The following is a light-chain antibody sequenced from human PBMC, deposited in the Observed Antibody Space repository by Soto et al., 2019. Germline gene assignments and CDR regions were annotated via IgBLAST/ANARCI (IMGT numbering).Light chain of an antibody. CDR1: SSDLASYNL. J-gene: IGLJ3*02. V-gene: IGLV2-23*02. CDR3: CSYAGSSTSWV. Sequence: QSALTQPASVSGSPGQSLTISCTGTSSDLASYNLVSWYQQHPGKAPKLMIYEVNKRHSGVSNRFSASKSGNTASLTISGLQAEDEADYYCCSYAGSSTSWVFGGGTKLTVL. CDR2: EVN.